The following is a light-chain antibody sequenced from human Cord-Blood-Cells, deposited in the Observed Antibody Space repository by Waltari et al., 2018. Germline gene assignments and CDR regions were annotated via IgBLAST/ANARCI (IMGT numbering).Light chain of an antibody. V-gene: IGLV2-23*01. Sequence: QSALTQPASVSGSPGQSITISCTGTSSDVGSYNLVSWYQQHPGKAPKLMIYEGSKRPSGVSNRFSGSKSGNTASLTISGRQDGDEADYFCCSYAGSSTYVFGTGTKVTVL. J-gene: IGLJ1*01. CDR1: SSDVGSYNL. CDR3: CSYAGSSTYV. CDR2: EGS.